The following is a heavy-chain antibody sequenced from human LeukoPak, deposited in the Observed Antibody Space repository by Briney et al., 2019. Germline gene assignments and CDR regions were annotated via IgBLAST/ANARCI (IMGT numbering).Heavy chain of an antibody. Sequence: ASVKVSCKASGGTFSSYAISWVRQAPGQGLEWMGGIIPMFGTANYAQKFQGRVTITADESTSTAYMELSSLRSEDTAVYYCASPPRVWDNWNDLRFDYWGQGTPLTVSS. V-gene: IGHV1-69*13. CDR3: ASPPRVWDNWNDLRFDY. D-gene: IGHD1-20*01. CDR1: GGTFSSYA. J-gene: IGHJ4*02. CDR2: IIPMFGTA.